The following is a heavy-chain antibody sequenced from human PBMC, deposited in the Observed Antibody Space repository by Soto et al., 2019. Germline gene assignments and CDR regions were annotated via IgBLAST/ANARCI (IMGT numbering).Heavy chain of an antibody. V-gene: IGHV5-51*01. CDR2: IYPGDSDT. CDR1: GYSFTSYW. Sequence: GESLKISCKGSGYSFTSYWIGWVRQMPGKGLEWMGIIYPGDSDTRYSPSFQGQVTISADKSISTAYLQMDRLRAGDTAVYYCAKGVMCSTKGLDVWGQGTTVTVSS. D-gene: IGHD2-8*01. CDR3: AKGVMCSTKGLDV. J-gene: IGHJ6*02.